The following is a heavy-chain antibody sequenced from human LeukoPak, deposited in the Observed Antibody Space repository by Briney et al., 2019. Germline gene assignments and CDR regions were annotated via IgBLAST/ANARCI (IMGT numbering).Heavy chain of an antibody. J-gene: IGHJ3*02. D-gene: IGHD3-10*01. CDR2: IVVGSGDT. CDR1: RFTFTISA. Sequence: SGKLSCQASRFTFTISAVQWVRQARGQRLEWIGWIVVGSGDTNSAQKFRERVTITRDMSTRTAYMELSSLRSEDTAVYYCGADSMPRGVFSYAFDIWGQGTMVTVSS. CDR3: GADSMPRGVFSYAFDI. V-gene: IGHV1-58*01.